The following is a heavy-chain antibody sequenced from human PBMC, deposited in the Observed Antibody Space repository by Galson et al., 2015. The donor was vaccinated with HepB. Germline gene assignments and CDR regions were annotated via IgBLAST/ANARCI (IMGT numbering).Heavy chain of an antibody. CDR1: GFAFSNSA. CDR2: ISYDGSNK. V-gene: IGHV3-30-3*01. Sequence: SLRLSCAASGFAFSNSAIHWVRQAPDKGLEWVAVISYDGSNKYYAESVKGRFTVSRDNSENTLYLQMNRLRPEDTATYYCARDRGRTEYSSSGIDPWGQGTLVTVSS. D-gene: IGHD6-6*01. CDR3: ARDRGRTEYSSSGIDP. J-gene: IGHJ5*02.